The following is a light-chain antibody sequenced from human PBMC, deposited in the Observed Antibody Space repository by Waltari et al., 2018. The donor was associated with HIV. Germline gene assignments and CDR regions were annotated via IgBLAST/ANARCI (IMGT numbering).Light chain of an antibody. CDR2: GDS. V-gene: IGLV3-21*02. CDR1: NIRNTG. J-gene: IGLJ2*01. Sequence: SYVLTQPPSVSAAPGQTARITCGGNNIRNTGVYWYQQKPGQAPVLVVYGDSDRPSGIPGRFCGSKSGNTATLTISRVEAGDEVDYYCQVWDSGSAHVLFGGGTKLTVL. CDR3: QVWDSGSAHVL.